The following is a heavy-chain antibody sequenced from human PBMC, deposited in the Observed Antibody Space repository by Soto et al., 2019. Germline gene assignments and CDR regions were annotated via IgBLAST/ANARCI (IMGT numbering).Heavy chain of an antibody. CDR2: INGYGHGA. J-gene: IGHJ4*02. D-gene: IGHD3-10*01. V-gene: IGHV1-18*01. Sequence: QVQLVQSGAEVRQPGASVKVSCKASGYSFTTYGMSWVRQAPGQGLEYMGWINGYGHGAKYVQRFQGRFSMTTDTSTNTVYMDLRSLTSDDTAVSYCVRDLNGDFYYWGQGTVV. CDR1: GYSFTTYG. CDR3: VRDLNGDFYY.